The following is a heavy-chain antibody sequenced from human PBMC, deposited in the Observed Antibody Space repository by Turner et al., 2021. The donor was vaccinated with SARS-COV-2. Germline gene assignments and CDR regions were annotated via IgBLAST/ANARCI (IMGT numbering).Heavy chain of an antibody. CDR1: GFTLSNYR. J-gene: IGHJ4*02. D-gene: IGHD6-19*01. Sequence: EVQLVETGGDFVQPGGSMRLSCAASGFTLSNYRLSWVRQAPGKGLEWVANIRQDGSEKEYVDSVKGRFTISRDNAKNSLYLQMNSLRVEDTAVYYCAGSGGWLLDLWGQGTLVTVSS. CDR3: AGSGGWLLDL. V-gene: IGHV3-7*03. CDR2: IRQDGSEK.